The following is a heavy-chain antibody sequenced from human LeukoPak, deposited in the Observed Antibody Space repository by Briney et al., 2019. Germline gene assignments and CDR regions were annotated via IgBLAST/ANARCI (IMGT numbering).Heavy chain of an antibody. J-gene: IGHJ5*01. CDR3: ARRRNTHYDS. Sequence: SETLSLTCTVSGGSISSSSYFWGWIRQPPGKGLEWIGSIYHSGSIYYNPSLKSRVTISVDTSKNQFSLELSSVTAADTAVYYCARRRNTHYDSWGQGTLVTVSS. D-gene: IGHD2-15*01. V-gene: IGHV4-39*01. CDR1: GGSISSSSYF. CDR2: IYHSGSI.